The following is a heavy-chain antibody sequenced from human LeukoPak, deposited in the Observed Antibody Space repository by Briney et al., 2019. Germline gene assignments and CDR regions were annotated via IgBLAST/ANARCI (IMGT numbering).Heavy chain of an antibody. CDR3: AKAPTYYYGSGSYSVLDY. CDR2: ISGSGGST. J-gene: IGHJ4*02. CDR1: GFTFSSYG. V-gene: IGHV3-23*01. D-gene: IGHD3-10*01. Sequence: PGGSLRLSCAASGFTFSSYGMSWVRQAPGKGLEWVSAISGSGGSTYYADSVKGRFTISRDNSKNTPYLQMNSLRAEDTAVYYCAKAPTYYYGSGSYSVLDYWGQGTLVTVSS.